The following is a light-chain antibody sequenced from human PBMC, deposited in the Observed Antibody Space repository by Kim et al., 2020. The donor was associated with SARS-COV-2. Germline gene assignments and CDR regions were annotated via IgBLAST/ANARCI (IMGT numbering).Light chain of an antibody. V-gene: IGLV3-1*01. CDR3: QAWDSSTVI. CDR1: KLGDKY. CDR2: QDN. Sequence: SYELTQPPSVSVSPGQTASITCSGDKLGDKYACWYQQKPGQSPVLVIYQDNERPSGIPERFSGYNSGNTATLTISGTQAMDEADYYCQAWDSSTVIFGGGTQLTVL. J-gene: IGLJ2*01.